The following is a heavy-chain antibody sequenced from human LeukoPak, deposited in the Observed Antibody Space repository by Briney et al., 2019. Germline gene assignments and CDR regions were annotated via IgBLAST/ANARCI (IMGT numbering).Heavy chain of an antibody. CDR3: ARLDSGLFDP. Sequence: SETLSLTCTVSGGSISSYYWSWIRQPPGKGLEWIGYIYYSGSTNYNPSLKSRVTISVDTSKNQFSLKLSSVTAADTAVYYCARLDSGLFDPWGQGTLVTVSS. J-gene: IGHJ5*02. V-gene: IGHV4-59*08. CDR1: GGSISSYY. CDR2: IYYSGST.